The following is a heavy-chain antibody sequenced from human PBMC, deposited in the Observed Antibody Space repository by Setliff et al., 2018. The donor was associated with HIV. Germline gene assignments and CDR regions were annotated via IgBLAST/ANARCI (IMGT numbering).Heavy chain of an antibody. CDR1: GGSMTRNY. J-gene: IGHJ3*02. Sequence: TSETLSLTCSVSGGSMTRNYWSWIRQPPGKGLEWIGYIYYSGTTNYNPSLKSRVTFSVDMSKTQVSLKLTSVTAADTAVYYCARDAGYCSGGSCYSFAFDIWGQGTMVTVSS. CDR2: IYYSGTT. CDR3: ARDAGYCSGGSCYSFAFDI. D-gene: IGHD2-15*01. V-gene: IGHV4-59*01.